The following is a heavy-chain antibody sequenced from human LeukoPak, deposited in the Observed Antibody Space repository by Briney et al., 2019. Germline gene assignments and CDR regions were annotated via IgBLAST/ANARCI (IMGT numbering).Heavy chain of an antibody. D-gene: IGHD3-16*01. Sequence: SETLSLTCTVSGGSISSSSYYWGWIRQPPGKGLEWIGSIYYSGSTYYNPSLKSRVTISVDTSKNQFSLKLSSVTAADTAVYHCARAPRGGWFDPWGQGTLVTVSS. J-gene: IGHJ5*02. CDR3: ARAPRGGWFDP. V-gene: IGHV4-39*07. CDR1: GGSISSSSYY. CDR2: IYYSGST.